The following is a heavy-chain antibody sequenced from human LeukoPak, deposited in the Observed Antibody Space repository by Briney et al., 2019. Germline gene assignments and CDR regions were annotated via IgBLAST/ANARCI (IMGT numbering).Heavy chain of an antibody. J-gene: IGHJ4*02. D-gene: IGHD3-22*01. CDR2: INPSGGRT. V-gene: IGHV1-46*01. Sequence: GASVKVSCKASGYTFTTYGLSWVRQAPGQGLEWMGIINPSGGRTSYAQKFQGRVSMTRDMSTSTVYMELSGLRSEDTAVYYCARGPGEGGSSGYYYGKPEDPAEYYFDYWGQGTLVTVSS. CDR3: ARGPGEGGSSGYYYGKPEDPAEYYFDY. CDR1: GYTFTTYG.